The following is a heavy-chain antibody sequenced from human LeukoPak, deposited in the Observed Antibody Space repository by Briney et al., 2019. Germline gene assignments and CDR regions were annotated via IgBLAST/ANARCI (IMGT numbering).Heavy chain of an antibody. CDR1: GYTFTGYY. CDR2: INPNSGGT. CDR3: ARDRYYDILTGYYSL. J-gene: IGHJ4*02. D-gene: IGHD3-9*01. Sequence: GASVKVSCKASGYTFTGYYMHWVRQAPGQGLEWMGRINPNSGGTNYAQKFQGRVTMTRDTSIRTAYMELSRLRSDDTAVYYCARDRYYDILTGYYSLWGQGTLVTVSS. V-gene: IGHV1-2*06.